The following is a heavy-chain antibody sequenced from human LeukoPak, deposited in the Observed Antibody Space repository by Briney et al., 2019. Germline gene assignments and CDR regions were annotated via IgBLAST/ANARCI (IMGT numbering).Heavy chain of an antibody. J-gene: IGHJ4*02. Sequence: GRSLRLSCAASGFTFRSYTMHWVRQAPGKGLEWVAVILYDGRTTNYAESVRGRSTISRDTSENTLYLQMNNLRPEDTAIYYCAREILGSAFSFDYWGQGTLVTVSS. CDR1: GFTFRSYT. D-gene: IGHD1-26*01. CDR3: AREILGSAFSFDY. V-gene: IGHV3-30*04. CDR2: ILYDGRTT.